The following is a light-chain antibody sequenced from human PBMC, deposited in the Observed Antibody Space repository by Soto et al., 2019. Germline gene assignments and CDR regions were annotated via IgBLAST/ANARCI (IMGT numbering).Light chain of an antibody. J-gene: IGLJ1*01. Sequence: QSVLTQPPSASGSPGQSVTISCTGTSSDVGGYNYVSWYQQHPGKAPKIMIYEVTKRPSGVPDRFSGSKSGNTASLTVSGPQAEDEADYYCSSYVSGNIYVVGTGTKVTV. CDR1: SSDVGGYNY. V-gene: IGLV2-8*01. CDR3: SSYVSGNIYV. CDR2: EVT.